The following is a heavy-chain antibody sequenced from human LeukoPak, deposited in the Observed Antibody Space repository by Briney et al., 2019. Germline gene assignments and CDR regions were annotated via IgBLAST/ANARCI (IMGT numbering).Heavy chain of an antibody. D-gene: IGHD4-17*01. V-gene: IGHV1-46*01. Sequence: ASVKVSCKASGYTFTSYYMHWVRQAPGQGLEWMGIINPSGGSTSYAQKFQGRVTMTRDMSTSTVYMELRSLRSDDTAVYYCARDYYGDYDDYWGQGTLVTVSS. CDR3: ARDYYGDYDDY. CDR1: GYTFTSYY. J-gene: IGHJ4*02. CDR2: INPSGGST.